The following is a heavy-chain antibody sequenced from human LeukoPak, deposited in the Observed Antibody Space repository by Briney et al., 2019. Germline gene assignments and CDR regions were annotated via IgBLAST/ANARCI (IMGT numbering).Heavy chain of an antibody. CDR2: INHSGST. J-gene: IGHJ3*02. CDR3: ARRYCSSTSCYTGRAFDI. Sequence: SETLSLTCAVYGGSFSGYYWSWIRQPPGKGLEWIGEINHSGSTNYNPSLKSRVTISVDTSKNQFSLKLSSVTAADTAVYYCARRYCSSTSCYTGRAFDIWGQGTMVTVSS. V-gene: IGHV4-34*01. CDR1: GGSFSGYY. D-gene: IGHD2-2*02.